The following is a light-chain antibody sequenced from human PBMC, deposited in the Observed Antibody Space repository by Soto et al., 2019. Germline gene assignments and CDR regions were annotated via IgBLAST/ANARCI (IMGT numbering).Light chain of an antibody. CDR1: QSVSSY. J-gene: IGKJ1*01. CDR3: HQYSSSRKT. V-gene: IGKV3-20*01. Sequence: EIVLSQSPATLSLSPGERATLSCRASQSVSSYLAWYQQRPGQAPRLLIYGASSRATGISDRFSGSGSGTDFTLTISRLEPEDSAVYYCHQYSSSRKTFGQGTKVDIK. CDR2: GAS.